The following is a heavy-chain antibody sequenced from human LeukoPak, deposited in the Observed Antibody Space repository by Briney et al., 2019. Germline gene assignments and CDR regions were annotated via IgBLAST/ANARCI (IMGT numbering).Heavy chain of an antibody. CDR1: GGSISSGSYY. J-gene: IGHJ3*02. V-gene: IGHV4-61*02. CDR3: ARSYYYDTSGSKDAFDI. Sequence: SQTLSLTCSVSGGSISSGSYYWNWIRQPARKGLEWIGRIYSSGSTNYNPSLKSRVTISGDTSKNQFSLKLNSVTAADTAVYYCARSYYYDTSGSKDAFDIWGQGTMVTVSS. D-gene: IGHD3-22*01. CDR2: IYSSGST.